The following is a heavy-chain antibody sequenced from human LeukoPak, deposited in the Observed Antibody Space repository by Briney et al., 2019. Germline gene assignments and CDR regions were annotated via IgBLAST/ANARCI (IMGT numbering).Heavy chain of an antibody. CDR1: GYTFISYG. Sequence: ASVKVSCKASGYTFISYGISWVRQAPGQGLEWMGWISAYNGNTKYTQKLQGRVTMTTDTPTSTAYMELRSLTSDDTAVYYCASSKEDSGTTATFDYWGQGTLVTVSS. J-gene: IGHJ4*02. CDR3: ASSKEDSGTTATFDY. CDR2: ISAYNGNT. D-gene: IGHD3-10*01. V-gene: IGHV1-18*01.